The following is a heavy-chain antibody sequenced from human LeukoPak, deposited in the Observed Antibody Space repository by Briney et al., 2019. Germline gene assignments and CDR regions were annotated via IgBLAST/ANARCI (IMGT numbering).Heavy chain of an antibody. Sequence: KPSETLSLTCTVSGGSISPYYWSWIRQPPGKGLEWIGYVYYTGSTNYNPSLKSRVTISVDTSRNQFSLRLSSVTAADTAIYYCAQYIRDSGTYNFDHWGQGNLVTVSS. J-gene: IGHJ4*02. CDR2: VYYTGST. V-gene: IGHV4-59*01. D-gene: IGHD1-1*01. CDR1: GGSISPYY. CDR3: AQYIRDSGTYNFDH.